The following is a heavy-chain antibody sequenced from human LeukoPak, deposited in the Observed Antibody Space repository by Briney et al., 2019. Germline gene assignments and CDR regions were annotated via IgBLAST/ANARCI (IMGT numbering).Heavy chain of an antibody. CDR2: ITPSGGT. Sequence: GASVKVSCKASGYTFTSYAIHWVRQAPGQGLEWMGWITPSGGTNYPQKFQGRVAITWDTSITTAYMDLSRLTSDDTAVYYCARDRYGDGFAHLDYWDQGALVTVSS. V-gene: IGHV1-2*02. CDR3: ARDRYGDGFAHLDY. D-gene: IGHD5-24*01. CDR1: GYTFTSYA. J-gene: IGHJ4*02.